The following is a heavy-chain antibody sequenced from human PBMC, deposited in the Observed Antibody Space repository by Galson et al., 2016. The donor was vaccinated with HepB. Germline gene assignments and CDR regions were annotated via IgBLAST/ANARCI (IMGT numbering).Heavy chain of an antibody. Sequence: LRLSCAASGLTFSGSGMHWVRQAPGKGLDWVAVVSSAGGTTYYGDSVKGRFTISRDNSKNTLYLQMDSLRVEDTAMYYCAKEGPHSGGSPYSFDYWGQGTLVTVSS. CDR1: GLTFSGSG. CDR2: VSSAGGTT. CDR3: AKEGPHSGGSPYSFDY. D-gene: IGHD2-15*01. J-gene: IGHJ4*02. V-gene: IGHV3-30*18.